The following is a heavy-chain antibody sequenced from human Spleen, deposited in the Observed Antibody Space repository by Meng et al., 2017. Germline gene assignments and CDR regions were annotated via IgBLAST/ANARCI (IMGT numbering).Heavy chain of an antibody. V-gene: IGHV3-48*03. CDR1: GFTFSNYE. CDR2: ISSGGSTI. J-gene: IGHJ6*02. D-gene: IGHD3-10*01. Sequence: GGSLRLSCAASGFTFSNYEMIWVRQAPGKGLEWISYISSGGSTIYSADSVKGRFTISRDNAKNSLYLQMNSLRAEDTAVYYCARDLSNEGSYFYYGMDVWGQGTTVTVSS. CDR3: ARDLSNEGSYFYYGMDV.